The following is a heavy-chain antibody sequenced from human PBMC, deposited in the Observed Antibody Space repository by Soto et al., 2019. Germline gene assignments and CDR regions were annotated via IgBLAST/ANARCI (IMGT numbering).Heavy chain of an antibody. V-gene: IGHV4-61*01. CDR3: ARDTRGYSRAFDY. D-gene: IGHD5-18*01. Sequence: LSLTCIVSGDSVSSDNYYWTWIRQPPGKGLEWIGYISSSGSTYYNPSLKSRVTISVDTSRNQFSLKLTSVTAADTAVYYCARDTRGYSRAFDYWGQGTLVTVSS. CDR1: GDSVSSDNYY. CDR2: ISSSGST. J-gene: IGHJ4*02.